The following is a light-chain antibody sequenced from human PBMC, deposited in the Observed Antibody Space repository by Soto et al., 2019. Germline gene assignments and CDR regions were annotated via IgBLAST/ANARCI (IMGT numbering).Light chain of an antibody. Sequence: QSVLTQPASVSGSPGQSITISCTGTSSDIGDYKYVSWYQQHPGKAPKLMIYEVTNRPSGVSNRFSGSKSGNTASLTISGLQADDEADYYCSSYIRSGTLGVFGTGTKVTVL. CDR1: SSDIGDYKY. CDR3: SSYIRSGTLGV. CDR2: EVT. J-gene: IGLJ1*01. V-gene: IGLV2-14*01.